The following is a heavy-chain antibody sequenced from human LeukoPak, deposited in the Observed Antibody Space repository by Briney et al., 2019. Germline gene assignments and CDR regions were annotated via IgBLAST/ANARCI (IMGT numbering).Heavy chain of an antibody. V-gene: IGHV4-59*01. Sequence: SETLSLTCTVSGGSISDYYWNWMRQPPGKGLEWIGYVYYSGRTNYNPSLKSRVSISVDTSKNQFSLKLSSVTAADTAVYYCARDFRGSVDAFDIWGQGTMVAVSS. CDR3: ARDFRGSVDAFDI. CDR1: GGSISDYY. CDR2: VYYSGRT. J-gene: IGHJ3*02.